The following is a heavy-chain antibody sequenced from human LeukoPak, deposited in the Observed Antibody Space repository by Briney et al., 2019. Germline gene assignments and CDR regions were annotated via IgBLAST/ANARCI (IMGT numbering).Heavy chain of an antibody. CDR3: ARGGLGYSNPTIDY. CDR2: IIPIFGTA. J-gene: IGHJ4*02. CDR1: GGTFSSYA. V-gene: IGHV1-69*05. Sequence: SVKVSCKASGGTFSSYAISWVRQAPGQGLEWMGGIIPIFGTANYAQEFQGRVTITTDESTSTAYMELSSLRSEDTAVYYCARGGLGYSNPTIDYWGQGTLVTVSS. D-gene: IGHD4-11*01.